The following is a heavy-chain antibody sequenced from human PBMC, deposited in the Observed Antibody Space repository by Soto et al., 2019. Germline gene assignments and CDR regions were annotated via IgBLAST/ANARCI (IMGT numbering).Heavy chain of an antibody. Sequence: ASVKVSCKASGYTFTSYGISWVRQAPGQGLEWMGWISAYNGNTNYAQRLQGRVTMTTDTSTSTAYMELRSLRSDDTAVYYCARGLRFLEWPRDNYYYGMDVWGQGTTVTVSS. J-gene: IGHJ6*02. CDR1: GYTFTSYG. CDR2: ISAYNGNT. V-gene: IGHV1-18*04. D-gene: IGHD3-3*01. CDR3: ARGLRFLEWPRDNYYYGMDV.